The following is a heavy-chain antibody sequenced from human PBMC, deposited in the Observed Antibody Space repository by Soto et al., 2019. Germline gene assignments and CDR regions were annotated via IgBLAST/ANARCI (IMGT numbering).Heavy chain of an antibody. CDR3: AKDGGPNDYGGYFDY. D-gene: IGHD4-17*01. CDR2: ISYDGSNK. J-gene: IGHJ4*02. Sequence: QVQLVESGGGVVQPGRSLRLSCAASGFTFSSYGMHWVRQAPGKGLEWVAVISYDGSNKYYADSVKGRFTISRDNSXXTLYLQMNSLRAEDTAVYYCAKDGGPNDYGGYFDYWGQGTLVTVSS. V-gene: IGHV3-30*18. CDR1: GFTFSSYG.